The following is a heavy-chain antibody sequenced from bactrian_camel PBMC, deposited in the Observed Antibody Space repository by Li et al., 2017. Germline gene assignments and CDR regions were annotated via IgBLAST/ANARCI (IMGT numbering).Heavy chain of an antibody. D-gene: IGHD1*01. CDR1: GYRYDTYC. CDR3: AAANFYPCLGLGTAYNA. V-gene: IGHV3S60*01. Sequence: HVQLVESGGGSVQAGGSLRLSCAAPGYRYDTYCMGWFRQAPGKAREGIAGITLRGGSKYYTDSVKGRFTITQDNAKNTLYLQMNSLKPEDTAMYYCAAANFYPCLGLGTAYNAWGQGTQVTVS. CDR2: ITLRGGSK. J-gene: IGHJ6*01.